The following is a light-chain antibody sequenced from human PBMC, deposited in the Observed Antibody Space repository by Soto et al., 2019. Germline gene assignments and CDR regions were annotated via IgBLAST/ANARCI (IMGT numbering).Light chain of an antibody. Sequence: EIVMTQSPPSLTVTPGEPASISCRSSQRLLHSNVNTFLDWYLQKPGQSPKLLISLGSNRGSGVPDRVSGSEAGTDFTRQISRVEAEDVGAYYCLQGIETPYTFAKGTKVDIK. CDR3: LQGIETPYT. CDR1: QRLLHSNVNTF. J-gene: IGKJ2*01. V-gene: IGKV2-28*01. CDR2: LGS.